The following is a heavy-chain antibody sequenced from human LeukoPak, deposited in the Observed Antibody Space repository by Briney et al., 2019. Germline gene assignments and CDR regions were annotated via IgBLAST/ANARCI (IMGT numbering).Heavy chain of an antibody. Sequence: PSXTLSLTCTVSGGSISSSRYYWGWIRQPPGKGLEWIGSIYYSGSTYYNPSLKSRVTISVDTSKNQFSLKLSSVTAADTAVYYCARTGLRFLEWLLTNWFDPWGQGTLVTVSS. CDR3: ARTGLRFLEWLLTNWFDP. CDR2: IYYSGST. J-gene: IGHJ5*02. CDR1: GGSISSSRYY. V-gene: IGHV4-39*01. D-gene: IGHD3-3*01.